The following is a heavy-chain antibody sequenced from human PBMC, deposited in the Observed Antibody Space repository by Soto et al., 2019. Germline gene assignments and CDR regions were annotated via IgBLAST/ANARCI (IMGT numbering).Heavy chain of an antibody. CDR3: ARDPTIGYFDY. CDR2: NNHSGST. V-gene: IGHV4-34*01. CDR1: GGSFSGYY. J-gene: IGHJ4*02. Sequence: ASETLSLTCAVYGGSFSGYYWSWIRQPPGKGLEWIGENNHSGSTNYNPSLKNRINKSVDTSKNQFSLKLSSVTAADTAVYYCARDPTIGYFDYWGQGTLVTVSS.